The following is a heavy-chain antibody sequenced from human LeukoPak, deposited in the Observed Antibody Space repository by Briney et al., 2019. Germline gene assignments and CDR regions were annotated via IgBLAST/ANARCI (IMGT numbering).Heavy chain of an antibody. D-gene: IGHD3-22*01. CDR1: GFTFSSYW. CDR3: AIADDSSRYYGAFDI. J-gene: IGHJ3*02. CDR2: IKQDGSEK. V-gene: IGHV3-7*01. Sequence: GGSLRLSCAASGFTFSSYWMSWVRQAPGKGLEWVTNIKQDGSEKYYVDSVKGRFTISRDNAKNSLYLQMNSLRAGDTTVYHCAIADDSSRYYGAFDIRGHRTTVTVSS.